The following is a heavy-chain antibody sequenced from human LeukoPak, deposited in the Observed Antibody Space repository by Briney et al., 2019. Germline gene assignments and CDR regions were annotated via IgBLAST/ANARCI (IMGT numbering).Heavy chain of an antibody. J-gene: IGHJ5*02. D-gene: IGHD5-12*01. CDR2: IIPIFGTA. V-gene: IGHV1-69*13. CDR3: AKHLTIVATIFDP. CDR1: GGTSSSYA. Sequence: SVKVSCKASGGTSSSYAISWVRQAPGQGLEWMGGIIPIFGTANYAQKFQGRVTITADESTSTAYMELSSLRSEDTAVYYCAKHLTIVATIFDPWGQGTLVTVSS.